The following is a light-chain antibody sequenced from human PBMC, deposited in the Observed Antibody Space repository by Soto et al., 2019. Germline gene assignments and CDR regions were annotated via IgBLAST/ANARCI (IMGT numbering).Light chain of an antibody. V-gene: IGKV3-20*01. CDR2: GAS. Sequence: EIVLTQSPGTLSLSPGERATLSCRASQSIRSNYLAWYQQKPGQAPRLLIDGASSRATGIPDRFSGSGSGTDFTLTISRLEPEDVAVYYCQQYGSSPRTFGQGTKVEIK. CDR3: QQYGSSPRT. CDR1: QSIRSNY. J-gene: IGKJ1*01.